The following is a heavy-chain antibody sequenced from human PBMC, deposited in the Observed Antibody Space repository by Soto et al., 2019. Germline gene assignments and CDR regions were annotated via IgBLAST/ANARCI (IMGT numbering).Heavy chain of an antibody. CDR1: GGSISSGDYY. J-gene: IGHJ5*02. D-gene: IGHD4-4*01. V-gene: IGHV4-30-4*01. CDR3: ARSPDYIFRYWFDP. CDR2: IYYSGST. Sequence: SETLSLTCTVSGGSISSGDYYWSWIRQPPGKGLEWIGYIYYSGSTYYNPSLKSRVTISVDTSKNQFSLKLSSVTAADTAVYYCARSPDYIFRYWFDPWGQGTLVTVSS.